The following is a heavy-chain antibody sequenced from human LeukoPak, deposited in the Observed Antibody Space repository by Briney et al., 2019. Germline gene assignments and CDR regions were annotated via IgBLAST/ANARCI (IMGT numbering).Heavy chain of an antibody. D-gene: IGHD3-10*01. CDR2: TRNKANSYTT. CDR3: ARGAHDAFDI. V-gene: IGHV3-72*01. Sequence: GGSLRLSCAASGFTFSDHYMGWVRQAPGKGLEWLGRTRNKANSYTTEYAAPVKGRFTISRDESKNSLYLQMNSLRTEDTVVYYCARGAHDAFDIWGQGTMVTVSS. J-gene: IGHJ3*02. CDR1: GFTFSDHY.